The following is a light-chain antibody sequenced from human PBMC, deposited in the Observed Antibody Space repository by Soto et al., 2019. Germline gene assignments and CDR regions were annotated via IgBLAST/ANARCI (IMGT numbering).Light chain of an antibody. CDR2: GAS. CDR3: QQYGSLPWT. Sequence: EIVLTQSPGTLSLSPGERATLSCRASQSVTSSYLVWYQQKPGQAPRLLIYGASSGATGIPDRFSGSGSGTDFPLTISRLEPEDSAVYYCQQYGSLPWTFGQGTKVEIK. J-gene: IGKJ1*01. CDR1: QSVTSSY. V-gene: IGKV3-20*01.